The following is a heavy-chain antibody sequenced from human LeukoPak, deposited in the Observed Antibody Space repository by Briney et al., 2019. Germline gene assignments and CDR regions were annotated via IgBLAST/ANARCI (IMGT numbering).Heavy chain of an antibody. V-gene: IGHV3-23*01. Sequence: GGSLRLSCAASGFTFSSYSMNWVRQAPGKGLDWVSAISGSGGSTYYADSVKGRFTISRDNSKNTLYLQMNSLRAEDTAVYYCAKEGTYYDFWRGYYGDYWGQGTLVTVSS. J-gene: IGHJ4*02. CDR3: AKEGTYYDFWRGYYGDY. CDR2: ISGSGGST. CDR1: GFTFSSYS. D-gene: IGHD3-3*01.